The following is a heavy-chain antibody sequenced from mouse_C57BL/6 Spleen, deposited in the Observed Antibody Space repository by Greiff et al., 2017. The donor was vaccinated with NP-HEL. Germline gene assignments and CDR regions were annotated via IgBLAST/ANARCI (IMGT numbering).Heavy chain of an antibody. CDR2: IRSKSSNYAT. J-gene: IGHJ3*01. V-gene: IGHV10-3*01. Sequence: EVQLVESGGGLVQPKGSLKLSCAASGSTFNTYAMHWVRQAPGKGLEWVARIRSKSSNYATYYADSVKDRFTISRDDSQSMLYLQMNNLKTEDTAMYYCVRSSDSSGFAWFAYWGQGTLVTVSA. CDR1: GSTFNTYA. D-gene: IGHD3-2*02. CDR3: VRSSDSSGFAWFAY.